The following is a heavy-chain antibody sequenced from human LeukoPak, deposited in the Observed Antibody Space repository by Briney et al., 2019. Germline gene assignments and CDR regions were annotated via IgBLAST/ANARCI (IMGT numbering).Heavy chain of an antibody. V-gene: IGHV1-69*13. CDR2: IIPIFGTA. D-gene: IGHD3-3*01. CDR3: ARDPRYYDLWSGYLVLNWFDP. J-gene: IGHJ5*02. Sequence: SVKVSCKASGGTFSSYAISWVLQAPGQGLEWMGGIIPIFGTANYAQKFQGRVTITADESTSIAYMELSSLRSEDTAVYYCARDPRYYDLWSGYLVLNWFDPWGQGTLVTVSS. CDR1: GGTFSSYA.